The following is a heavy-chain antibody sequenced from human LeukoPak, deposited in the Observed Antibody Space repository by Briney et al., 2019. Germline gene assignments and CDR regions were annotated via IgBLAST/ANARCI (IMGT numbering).Heavy chain of an antibody. CDR3: ARGPDIVVVVAAENWFDP. V-gene: IGHV4-39*01. J-gene: IGHJ5*02. CDR1: GGSISSSSYY. Sequence: SETLSLTCTVSGGSISSSSYYWGWIRQPPGKGLEWIGSIYYSGSTYYNPSLKSRVTISVDTSKNQFSLKLSSVTAADTAVYYCARGPDIVVVVAAENWFDPWGQGTLVTVSP. D-gene: IGHD2-15*01. CDR2: IYYSGST.